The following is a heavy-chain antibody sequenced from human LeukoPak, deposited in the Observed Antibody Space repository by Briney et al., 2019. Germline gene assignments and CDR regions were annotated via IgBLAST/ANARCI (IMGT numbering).Heavy chain of an antibody. J-gene: IGHJ6*03. D-gene: IGHD3-3*01. CDR1: GFTFSNAW. CDR2: IKNKTDGGTT. V-gene: IGHV3-15*01. Sequence: GGSLRLSCAASGFTFSNAWMSWVRQAPGKGLEWVGRIKNKTDGGTTDYAAPVKGRFTISRDDSKNTLYLQMNSLKTEDTAVYYCTTDGYDFWSGTNYYYYYMDVWGKGTTVTVSS. CDR3: TTDGYDFWSGTNYYYYYMDV.